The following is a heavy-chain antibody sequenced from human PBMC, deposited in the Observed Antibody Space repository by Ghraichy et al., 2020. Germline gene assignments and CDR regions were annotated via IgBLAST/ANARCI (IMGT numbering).Heavy chain of an antibody. CDR3: AKGLSGWYHFTYYYYGMDV. D-gene: IGHD6-19*01. CDR1: GFTFSSYG. CDR2: ISYDGSNK. Sequence: GGSLRLSCAASGFTFSSYGMHWVRQAPGKGLEWVAVISYDGSNKYYADSVKGRFTISRDNSKNTLYLQMNSLRAEDTAVYYCAKGLSGWYHFTYYYYGMDVWGQGTTVTVSS. J-gene: IGHJ6*02. V-gene: IGHV3-30*18.